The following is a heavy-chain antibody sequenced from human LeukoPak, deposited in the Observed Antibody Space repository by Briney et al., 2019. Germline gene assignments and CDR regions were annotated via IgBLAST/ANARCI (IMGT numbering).Heavy chain of an antibody. Sequence: GGSLRLSCAASGFTLSSYAMSWVRQAPGKGLEWVSAISGSGGSTYYAGSVKGRFTISRDNSKNTLYLQMNSLRAEDTAVYYCVRSSSSWPQALDYWGQGTLVTVSS. V-gene: IGHV3-23*01. CDR2: ISGSGGST. J-gene: IGHJ4*02. CDR3: VRSSSSWPQALDY. D-gene: IGHD6-13*01. CDR1: GFTLSSYA.